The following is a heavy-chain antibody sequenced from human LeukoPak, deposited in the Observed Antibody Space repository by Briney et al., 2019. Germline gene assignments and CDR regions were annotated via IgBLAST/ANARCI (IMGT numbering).Heavy chain of an antibody. V-gene: IGHV5-51*01. CDR3: ARTSGDNDGNALYFDY. J-gene: IGHJ4*02. CDR2: ILPADSDT. CDR1: GYRFTSYW. Sequence: GESLRISCKGSGYRFTSYWISWVRQMPGKGLEWMGFILPADSDTRYSPSLQGQVTFSADKSITTAYLQWSSLKASDTAMYYCARTSGDNDGNALYFDYWGQGTLVTVSS. D-gene: IGHD4-23*01.